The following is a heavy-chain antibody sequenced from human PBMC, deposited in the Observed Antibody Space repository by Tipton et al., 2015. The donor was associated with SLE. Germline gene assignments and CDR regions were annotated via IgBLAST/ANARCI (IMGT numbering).Heavy chain of an antibody. V-gene: IGHV3-48*03. J-gene: IGHJ4*02. D-gene: IGHD3-10*01. CDR1: GFTFSSYE. CDR3: ARDKGTPGSWPCHFDY. CDR2: ISSSGSTI. Sequence: GSLRLSCAASGFTFSSYEMNWVRQAPGKGLEWVSYISSSGSTIYYADSVKGRFTISRDNAKNSLYLQMNSLRAEDTAVYYCARDKGTPGSWPCHFDYWGQGTLVTVSS.